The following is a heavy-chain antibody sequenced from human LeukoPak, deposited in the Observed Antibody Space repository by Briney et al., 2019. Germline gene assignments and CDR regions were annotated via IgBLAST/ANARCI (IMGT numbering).Heavy chain of an antibody. Sequence: GSLRLSCAASGFTFSNYGMHWVRQAPGKGLDWVAVIWYDGSYKYYADSVKGRFTISRDNSKNTLYLQMNSLRAEDTAVYYCAKVVQYTASTGTGLDYWGQGTLVTVSS. V-gene: IGHV3-33*06. D-gene: IGHD6-13*01. J-gene: IGHJ4*02. CDR2: IWYDGSYK. CDR3: AKVVQYTASTGTGLDY. CDR1: GFTFSNYG.